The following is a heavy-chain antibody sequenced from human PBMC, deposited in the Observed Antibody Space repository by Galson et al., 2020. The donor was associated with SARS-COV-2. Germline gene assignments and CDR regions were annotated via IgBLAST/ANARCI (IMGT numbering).Heavy chain of an antibody. V-gene: IGHV3-13*01. CDR1: GFTFSSYD. CDR2: IGTTGDT. Sequence: GGSLRLSCAASGFTFSSYDMHWVRQATGKGLEWVSAIGTTGDTYYPGSVKGRFTISRENAKNSLYLQMNSLRAGDTAVYYCARAGEGGSYYYYYGMDVGGQGTTVTVSS. J-gene: IGHJ6*02. CDR3: ARAGEGGSYYYYYGMDV. D-gene: IGHD1-26*01.